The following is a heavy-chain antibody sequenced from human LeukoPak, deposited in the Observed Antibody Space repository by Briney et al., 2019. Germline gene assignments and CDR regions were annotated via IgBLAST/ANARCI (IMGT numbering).Heavy chain of an antibody. CDR3: ARVRDSGRYCSSTSYYVYFDY. D-gene: IGHD2-2*01. CDR2: INHSGST. Sequence: SETLSLTCAVYGGSFSGYYWSWIRQPPGKGLEWIGEINHSGSTNYNPSLKSRVTISVDTSKNQFSLKLSSVTAADTAVYYCARVRDSGRYCSSTSYYVYFDYWGQGTLVTVSS. CDR1: GGSFSGYY. V-gene: IGHV4-34*01. J-gene: IGHJ4*02.